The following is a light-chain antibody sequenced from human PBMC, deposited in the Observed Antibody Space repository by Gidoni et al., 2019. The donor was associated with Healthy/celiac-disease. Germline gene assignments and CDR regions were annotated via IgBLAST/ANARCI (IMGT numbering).Light chain of an antibody. V-gene: IGKV3-15*01. J-gene: IGKJ4*01. CDR3: QQYNNWPQLT. Sequence: EIVMTQSPATLSVSPGERATTSCRASQSVSSNLAWYQQKPGQAPRRLIYGASTRATGIPVRFSGSGSGTEFTLTISSLQSEDFAVYYCQQYNNWPQLTFXGXNKVEIK. CDR2: GAS. CDR1: QSVSSN.